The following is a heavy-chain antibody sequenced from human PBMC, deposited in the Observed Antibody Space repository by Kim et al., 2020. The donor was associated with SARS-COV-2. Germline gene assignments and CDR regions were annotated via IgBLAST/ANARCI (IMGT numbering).Heavy chain of an antibody. J-gene: IGHJ4*02. D-gene: IGHD3-16*01. CDR3: GRFGRFRGQTLADY. Sequence: PAPPSRITISVDTSKNQFSLKLSSVTAADTAVYYCGRFGRFRGQTLADYWGQGTLVTVSS. V-gene: IGHV4-39*07.